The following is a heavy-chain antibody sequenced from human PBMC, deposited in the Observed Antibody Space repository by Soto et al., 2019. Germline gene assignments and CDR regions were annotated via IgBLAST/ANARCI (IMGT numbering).Heavy chain of an antibody. D-gene: IGHD2-21*02. CDR2: ISAYNGNT. J-gene: IGHJ4*02. CDR3: ARDEPAYCGGDCYSHIYFDY. Sequence: QVQLVQSGAEVKKPGASVKVSCKASGYTFTSYGISWVRQAPGQGLEWMGWISAYNGNTNYAQKLQGRVTMTTDTSTSTAYMELRSLRSDDTAVYYCARDEPAYCGGDCYSHIYFDYWGQGTLVTVSS. V-gene: IGHV1-18*01. CDR1: GYTFTSYG.